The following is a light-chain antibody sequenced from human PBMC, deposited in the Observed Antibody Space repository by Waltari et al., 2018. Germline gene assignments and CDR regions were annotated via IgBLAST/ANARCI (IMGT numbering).Light chain of an antibody. CDR1: SSDVGGYDY. J-gene: IGLJ3*02. CDR2: DVV. V-gene: IGLV2-14*03. CDR3: CSYKRGATWV. Sequence: QSVLTQPASVSGSPGQSITISCTGTSSDVGGYDYVSWYQQSPGKAPKLIIYDVVKRPSGVSTRFSASKSDNTASLTISGLQAEDEGDYYCCSYKRGATWV.